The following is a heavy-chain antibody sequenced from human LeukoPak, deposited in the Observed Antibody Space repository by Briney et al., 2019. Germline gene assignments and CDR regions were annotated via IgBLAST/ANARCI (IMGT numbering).Heavy chain of an antibody. CDR1: GGSFSAYY. J-gene: IGHJ4*03. D-gene: IGHD1-1*01. CDR2: INHRGDT. V-gene: IGHV4-34*01. Sequence: PSETLSLTCAVYGGSFSAYYWSWIRQSPGKGLEWIAEINHRGDTNYNPPVKSRITISVDTSKNQFSLKVRSLTAADTAVYYCARGPTISETGYFDYWGQGTLVPVSS. CDR3: ARGPTISETGYFDY.